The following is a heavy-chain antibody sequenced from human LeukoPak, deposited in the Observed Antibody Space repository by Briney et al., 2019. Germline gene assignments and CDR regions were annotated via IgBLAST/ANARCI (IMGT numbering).Heavy chain of an antibody. Sequence: SETLSLTCTVSGGSISSSSYYWGWIRQPPGKGLEWIGSIYYSGSTYYNPSLKSRVTISVDTSKNQFSLKLSSVTAADTAVYYCARVSILTGSPFDYWGQGTLVTVSS. J-gene: IGHJ4*02. V-gene: IGHV4-39*07. CDR3: ARVSILTGSPFDY. CDR1: GGSISSSSYY. D-gene: IGHD3-9*01. CDR2: IYYSGST.